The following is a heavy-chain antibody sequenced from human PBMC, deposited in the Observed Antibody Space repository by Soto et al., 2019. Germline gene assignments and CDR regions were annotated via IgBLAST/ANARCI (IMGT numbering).Heavy chain of an antibody. CDR3: ARGGSAAAPGNYYYGMDV. Sequence: SETLSLTCTVSGGSIRNYYWSWIRQPPGKGLEWIGYIHYRGSTNYNPSLKSRVTISIDMSKNQFSLKLSSVTAADTAVYYCARGGSAAAPGNYYYGMDVWGQGTTVTVSS. J-gene: IGHJ6*02. CDR2: IHYRGST. V-gene: IGHV4-59*01. D-gene: IGHD6-13*01. CDR1: GGSIRNYY.